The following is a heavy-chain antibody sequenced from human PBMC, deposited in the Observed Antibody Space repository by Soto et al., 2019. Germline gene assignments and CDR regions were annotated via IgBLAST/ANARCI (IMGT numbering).Heavy chain of an antibody. V-gene: IGHV4-59*01. J-gene: IGHJ5*02. CDR3: ARQYGSGSYYNWFAP. CDR1: GGSISSYY. CDR2: IYYSGST. D-gene: IGHD3-10*01. Sequence: SETLSLTCTVSGGSISSYYWSWIRQPPGKGLEWIGYIYYSGSTNYNPSLKSRVTISVDTSKNQFSLKLSSVTAADTAVYYCARQYGSGSYYNWFAPWGRGTLVTVSS.